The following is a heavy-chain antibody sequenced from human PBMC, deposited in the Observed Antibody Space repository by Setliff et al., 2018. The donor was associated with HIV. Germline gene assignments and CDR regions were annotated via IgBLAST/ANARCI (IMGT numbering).Heavy chain of an antibody. D-gene: IGHD4-4*01. J-gene: IGHJ5*02. CDR3: ARGTTVSTQSWFDP. CDR2: ISGSGGST. CDR1: GFTFSSYA. Sequence: PGGSLRLSCAASGFTFSSYAMSWVRQAPGKGLEWVSAISGSGGSTYYADSVKGRFTISRDNSKNTLYLQMNSLRAEDTAVYYCARGTTVSTQSWFDPWGQGTLVTAPQ. V-gene: IGHV3-23*01.